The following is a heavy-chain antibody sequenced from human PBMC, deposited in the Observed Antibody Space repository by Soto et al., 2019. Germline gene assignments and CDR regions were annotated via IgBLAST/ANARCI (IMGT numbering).Heavy chain of an antibody. V-gene: IGHV4-39*01. CDR1: GGSISSSSYY. D-gene: IGHD3-22*01. CDR2: IYYSGST. Sequence: SETLSLTCTVSGGSISSSSYYWGWIRQPPGKGLEWIGSIYYSGSTYYNPSLKSRVTISVDTSKNQFSLKLSSVTAADTAVYYCARRVYYYDSSGYYPYFDYWGQGTLVTSPQ. J-gene: IGHJ4*02. CDR3: ARRVYYYDSSGYYPYFDY.